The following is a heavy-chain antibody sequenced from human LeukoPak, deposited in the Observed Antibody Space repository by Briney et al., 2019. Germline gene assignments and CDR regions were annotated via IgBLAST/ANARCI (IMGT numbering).Heavy chain of an antibody. CDR3: ARRTGFGSGWYFDY. CDR1: GGSISSSSSY. D-gene: IGHD6-19*01. CDR2: IYYSGRT. J-gene: IGHJ4*02. V-gene: IGHV4-39*07. Sequence: SETLSLTCTVSGGSISSSSSYWRSIRQPPGKGLEGIGSIYYSGRTYYHSSLKSQVTVSVDTSKNQFSLKLNSVTAADTAVYHCARRTGFGSGWYFDYWGQGTLVTVSS.